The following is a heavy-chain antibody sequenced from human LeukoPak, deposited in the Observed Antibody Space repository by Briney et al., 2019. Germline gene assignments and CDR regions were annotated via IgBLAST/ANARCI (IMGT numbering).Heavy chain of an antibody. CDR2: IIPIFGTA. D-gene: IGHD2-2*01. J-gene: IGHJ3*02. V-gene: IGHV1-69*13. Sequence: GASVKVSCKASGGTFSSYAISWVRQAPGQGLEWMGGIIPIFGTANYAQKFQGRVTITADESTSTAYMELSSLRSEDTAVYYCARARDIVVVPAAIGDAFDIWSQGTMVTVSS. CDR3: ARARDIVVVPAAIGDAFDI. CDR1: GGTFSSYA.